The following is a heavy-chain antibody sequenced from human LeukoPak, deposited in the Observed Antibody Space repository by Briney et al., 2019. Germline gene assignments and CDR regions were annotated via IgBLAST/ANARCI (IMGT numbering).Heavy chain of an antibody. CDR2: TYYRSKWYN. V-gene: IGHV6-1*01. CDR1: GDSVSSYRAA. Sequence: SQTLSLTCAISGDSVSSYRAAWNWIRQSPSRGLEWLGRTYYRSKWYNDYAVSVKSRITINPDTSKNQFFLQLNSVTPDDTAAYYCARDYYYGMDVWGQGTTVTVSS. J-gene: IGHJ6*02. CDR3: ARDYYYGMDV.